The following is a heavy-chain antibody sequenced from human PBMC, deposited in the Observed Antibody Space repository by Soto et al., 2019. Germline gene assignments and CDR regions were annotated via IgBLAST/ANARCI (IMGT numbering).Heavy chain of an antibody. D-gene: IGHD7-27*01. J-gene: IGHJ4*02. V-gene: IGHV4-59*01. CDR3: ARDQWLLGIDY. CDR2: IYYRGNT. Sequence: SETLSLTCSVSGGSISSYYWSWIRQPPGKGLEWTGYIYYRGNTNYNPSLKSRVTMSVDTSKNQFSLKLNSLTAADTAVYYCARDQWLLGIDYWGLGALVTVSS. CDR1: GGSISSYY.